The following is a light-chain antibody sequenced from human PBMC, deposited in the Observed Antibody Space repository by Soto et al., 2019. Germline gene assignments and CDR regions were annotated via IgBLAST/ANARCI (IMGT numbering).Light chain of an antibody. J-gene: IGKJ1*01. CDR2: KAS. CDR1: QSISSW. CDR3: QNYNSYSEA. Sequence: IQLTHSPSFLSASVGDRVTITCRASQSISSWLAWYQQKPGKAPKLLIYKASTLKSGVPSRFSGSGSGTEFTLTISSLQPDDFATYYCQNYNSYSEAFGQGSMVAIK. V-gene: IGKV1-5*03.